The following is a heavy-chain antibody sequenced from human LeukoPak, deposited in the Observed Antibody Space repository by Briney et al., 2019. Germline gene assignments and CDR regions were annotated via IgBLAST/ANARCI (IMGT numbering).Heavy chain of an antibody. J-gene: IGHJ5*02. Sequence: PSETLSLTCTVSGGSISSSSYYWGWIRQPPGKGLEWIGSIYYSGSIYYNPSLKSRVTISVDTSKNQFSLKLSSVTAADTAVYYCARDSPSEGGVTSNWFDPWGQGTLVTVSS. CDR1: GGSISSSSYY. CDR2: IYYSGSI. V-gene: IGHV4-39*07. CDR3: ARDSPSEGGVTSNWFDP. D-gene: IGHD3-10*01.